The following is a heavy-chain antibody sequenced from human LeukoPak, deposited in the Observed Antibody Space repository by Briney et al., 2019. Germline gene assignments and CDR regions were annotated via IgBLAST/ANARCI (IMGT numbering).Heavy chain of an antibody. CDR3: ARADYGDYRGFYYFDY. D-gene: IGHD4-17*01. V-gene: IGHV3-7*04. J-gene: IGHJ4*02. Sequence: GGSLRLSCAASGFTFSSYWMSWVRQAPGKGLEWVANIKQDGSEKYYVDSVKGRFTISRDNAKNSLYLQMNSLRAEDTAVYYCARADYGDYRGFYYFDYWGRGTLVTVSS. CDR2: IKQDGSEK. CDR1: GFTFSSYW.